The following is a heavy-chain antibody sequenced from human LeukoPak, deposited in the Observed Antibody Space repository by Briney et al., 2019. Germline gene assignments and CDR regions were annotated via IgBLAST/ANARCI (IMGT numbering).Heavy chain of an antibody. CDR1: GGSISGYY. Sequence: PSETLSLTCTVSGGSISGYYWSWSRQPPGKGLEWIGYIYYSGSTDYNPSLKSRVTISVDTSKNQFSLKLSSVTAADTALYYCARHDDYSRAFDIWGQGTMVTVSS. D-gene: IGHD4-11*01. CDR2: IYYSGST. CDR3: ARHDDYSRAFDI. V-gene: IGHV4-59*08. J-gene: IGHJ3*02.